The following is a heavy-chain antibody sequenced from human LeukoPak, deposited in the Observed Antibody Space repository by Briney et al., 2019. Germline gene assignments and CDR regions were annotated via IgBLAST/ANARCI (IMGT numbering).Heavy chain of an antibody. V-gene: IGHV1-8*01. Sequence: GASVKVSCKASGYTFTIYDINWVRQAPGQGLEWVGWMNPNNGGTVYAQKFQGRVTMTRDTSISTAYMELSRLRSDDTAVYYCAYYYYGMDVWGQGTTVTVSS. CDR3: AYYYYGMDV. CDR1: GYTFTIYD. J-gene: IGHJ6*02. CDR2: MNPNNGGT.